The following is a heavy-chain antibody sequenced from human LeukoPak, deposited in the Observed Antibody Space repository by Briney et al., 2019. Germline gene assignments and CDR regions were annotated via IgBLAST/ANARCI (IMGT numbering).Heavy chain of an antibody. CDR3: VRGPERTGVGTSYYYDMDV. J-gene: IGHJ6*02. Sequence: PGGSLRLSCAASGFTFSSYAMHWVRQAPGKGLEWVAVISYDGSNKYYADSVKGRFTISRDNSKNTLYLQMNSLRAEDTAVYYCVRGPERTGVGTSYYYDMDVWGQGTTVTVSS. CDR2: ISYDGSNK. CDR1: GFTFSSYA. V-gene: IGHV3-30-3*01. D-gene: IGHD2-8*01.